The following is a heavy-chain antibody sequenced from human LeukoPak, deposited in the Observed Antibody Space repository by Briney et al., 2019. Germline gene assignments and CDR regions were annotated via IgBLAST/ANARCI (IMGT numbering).Heavy chain of an antibody. CDR3: ARTRHYYDSSGYYYFDY. CDR1: GGSISGYY. V-gene: IGHV4-59*08. Sequence: SETLSLTCPVSGGSISGYYWSWIRQPPGKGLEWIGHIFYSGSTNYNPSLKSRVTISLDTSKNQFSLKLSSVTAADTAVYYCARTRHYYDSSGYYYFDYWGQGTLVTVSS. D-gene: IGHD3-22*01. CDR2: IFYSGST. J-gene: IGHJ4*02.